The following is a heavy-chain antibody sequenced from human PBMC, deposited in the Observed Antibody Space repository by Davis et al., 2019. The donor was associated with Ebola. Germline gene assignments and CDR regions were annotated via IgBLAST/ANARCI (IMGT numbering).Heavy chain of an antibody. V-gene: IGHV1-2*06. Sequence: ASVKVSCKASGYTFTGYYMHWVRQAPGQGLEWMGRINPNSGGTNYAQKFQGRVTMTRDTSTSTVYMELSSLRSEDTAVYYCARLYPGAAYYYDSSGYSDAFDIWGQGTMVTVSS. CDR3: ARLYPGAAYYYDSSGYSDAFDI. CDR1: GYTFTGYY. J-gene: IGHJ3*02. CDR2: INPNSGGT. D-gene: IGHD3-22*01.